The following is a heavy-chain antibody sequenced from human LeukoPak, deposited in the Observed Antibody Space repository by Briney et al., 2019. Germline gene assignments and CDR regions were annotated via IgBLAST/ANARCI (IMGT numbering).Heavy chain of an antibody. J-gene: IGHJ6*02. CDR3: AKDRWASGSDSTGMEV. CDR2: ADSTGT. Sequence: GGSLRLSCAASGFTVGGYAVHWVRQAPGKGLEWVSRADSTGTYYADSVKGRFTISTDNNRNSLYLQMNSLTIEDTAFYYCAKDRWASGSDSTGMEVWGQGTTVTVSS. D-gene: IGHD2-21*02. V-gene: IGHV3-43*02. CDR1: GFTVGGYA.